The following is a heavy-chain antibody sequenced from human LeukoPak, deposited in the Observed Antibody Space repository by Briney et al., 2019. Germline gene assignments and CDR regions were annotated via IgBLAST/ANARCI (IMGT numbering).Heavy chain of an antibody. CDR3: AKDLVAATVGYFDY. CDR1: GFTFSDYY. Sequence: GGSLRLSCAASGFTFSDYYMSWIRQAPVKGLEWVSYISSSGSTIYYADSVKGRFTISRDKAKNSLYLQMNSLRAEDTAVYYCAKDLVAATVGYFDYWGQGTLVTVSS. V-gene: IGHV3-11*01. D-gene: IGHD2-15*01. J-gene: IGHJ4*02. CDR2: ISSSGSTI.